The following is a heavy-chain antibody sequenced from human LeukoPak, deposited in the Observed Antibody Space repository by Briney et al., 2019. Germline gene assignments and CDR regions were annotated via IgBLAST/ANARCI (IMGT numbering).Heavy chain of an antibody. CDR1: GFTLSSYA. J-gene: IGHJ4*02. Sequence: PGGSLRPSCAASGFTLSSYAMSWVRQAPGKGLEGVSAISDRGNTYHADFVKGRFTISRDSSKNTLFLQMNRLRPEDAAVYYCAKAPVTTCRGAYCSPFDYWGQGTLVTVSS. D-gene: IGHD2-21*01. V-gene: IGHV3-23*01. CDR2: ISDRGNT. CDR3: AKAPVTTCRGAYCSPFDY.